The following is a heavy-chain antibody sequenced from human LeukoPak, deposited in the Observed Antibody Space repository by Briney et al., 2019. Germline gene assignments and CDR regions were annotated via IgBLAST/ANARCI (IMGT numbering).Heavy chain of an antibody. CDR3: AREAASHTGPFDY. CDR1: GFIFNNYG. Sequence: PGGSLRLSCAASGFIFNNYGLVWVRQAPGKGLEWVSAISNDGGGTTYADFVKGRFSVSRDNSKNTLYLQMNSLRAEDTAVYYCAREAASHTGPFDYWGQGTLVTVSS. D-gene: IGHD6-13*01. CDR2: ISNDGGGT. V-gene: IGHV3-23*01. J-gene: IGHJ4*02.